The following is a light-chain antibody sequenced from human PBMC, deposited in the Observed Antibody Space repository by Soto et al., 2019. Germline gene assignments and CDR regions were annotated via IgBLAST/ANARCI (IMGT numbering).Light chain of an antibody. V-gene: IGLV6-57*04. CDR3: QSYDGSVRIL. CDR1: SGSIASSY. CDR2: EDT. Sequence: NFMLTQPHSVSESPGKTVTISCTRSSGSIASSYVQWYQQRPGSAPTTVIYEDTQRPSGVPDRFSGSIDRSSNSASLTISQLKYEDGGDPYGQSYDGSVRILFGGGPKVPAL. J-gene: IGLJ2*01.